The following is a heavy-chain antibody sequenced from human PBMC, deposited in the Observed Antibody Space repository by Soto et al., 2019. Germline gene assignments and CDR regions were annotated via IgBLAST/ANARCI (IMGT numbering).Heavy chain of an antibody. V-gene: IGHV4-4*02. D-gene: IGHD1-7*01. CDR3: ASRDPGTSVDY. Sequence: SETLSLTCAVSGSSFTSNNWWTWVRQPPGQGLEWIGEIYRTGSTNYNPSLKSRVTISLDKSENQFSLKVTSLTAADTAVYYCASRDPGTSVDYWGQGTLVTVSS. CDR1: GSSFTSNNW. J-gene: IGHJ4*02. CDR2: IYRTGST.